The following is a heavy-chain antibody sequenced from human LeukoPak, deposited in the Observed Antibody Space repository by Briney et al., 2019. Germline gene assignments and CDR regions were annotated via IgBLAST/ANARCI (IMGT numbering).Heavy chain of an antibody. J-gene: IGHJ6*02. CDR2: INPNSGGT. Sequence: ASVKVSCKASGYTFTCYYMHWVRQAPGQGLEWMGWINPNSGGTNYAQKFQGRVTMTRDTSISTAYMELNRLRSDDTAVYYCARDVQQLANYYYYGLDVWGQGTTVTVSS. V-gene: IGHV1-2*02. CDR1: GYTFTCYY. CDR3: ARDVQQLANYYYYGLDV. D-gene: IGHD6-13*01.